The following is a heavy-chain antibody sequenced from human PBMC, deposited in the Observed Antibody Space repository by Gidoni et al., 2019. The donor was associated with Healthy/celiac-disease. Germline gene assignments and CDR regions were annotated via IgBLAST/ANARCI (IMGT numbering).Heavy chain of an antibody. V-gene: IGHV3-33*01. D-gene: IGHD3-9*01. Sequence: QVQLVESGGGVVQPGRSLRLSCAASGFTFSSYGMHWVRQAPGQGLEWVAVIWYDGSNKYYADSVKGRFTISRDNSKNTLYLQMNSLRAEDTAVYYCARTYYDILTGYYYYGMDVWGQGTTVTVSS. CDR3: ARTYYDILTGYYYYGMDV. CDR2: IWYDGSNK. J-gene: IGHJ6*02. CDR1: GFTFSSYG.